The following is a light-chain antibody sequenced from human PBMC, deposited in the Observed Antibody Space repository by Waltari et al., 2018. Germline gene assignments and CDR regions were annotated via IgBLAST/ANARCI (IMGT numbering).Light chain of an antibody. J-gene: IGLJ3*02. Sequence: QSVLTQPPSVSAAPGQMVTISCSGSNSNIGNNYVSWYQQPPGTAPKLLIDADDKRHAAGPDRCSGSKSATSATLAITGLRTGDAADYYCGTWDSGLSTWVFGGGTKLTVL. CDR2: ADD. CDR3: GTWDSGLSTWV. V-gene: IGLV1-51*01. CDR1: NSNIGNNY.